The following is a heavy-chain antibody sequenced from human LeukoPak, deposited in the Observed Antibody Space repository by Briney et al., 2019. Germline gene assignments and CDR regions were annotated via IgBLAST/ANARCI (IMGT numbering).Heavy chain of an antibody. CDR2: IIPIFGTA. Sequence: ASVKVSCKASGGTFSSYAISWVRQAPGQGLEWMGGIIPIFGTANYAQKFQGRVTITADESTSTAYMELSSLRSEDTAVYYCARVADDCSSTSCFDPSPFFDYWGQGTLVTVSS. J-gene: IGHJ4*02. V-gene: IGHV1-69*13. D-gene: IGHD2-2*01. CDR1: GGTFSSYA. CDR3: ARVADDCSSTSCFDPSPFFDY.